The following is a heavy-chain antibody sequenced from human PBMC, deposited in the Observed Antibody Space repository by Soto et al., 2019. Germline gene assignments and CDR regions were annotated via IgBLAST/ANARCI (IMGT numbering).Heavy chain of an antibody. CDR2: IYYSGST. D-gene: IGHD2-15*01. CDR3: ARDACSGGSCYSNYYYGMDV. V-gene: IGHV4-31*03. J-gene: IGHJ6*02. Sequence: QVQLQESGPGLVKPSQTLPLTCTVSGGSISSGGYYWSWIRQHPGKGLEWIGYIYYSGSTYYNPSLKSRVTISVDTSKNQFSLKLSSVTAADTAVYYCARDACSGGSCYSNYYYGMDVWGQGTTVTVSS. CDR1: GGSISSGGYY.